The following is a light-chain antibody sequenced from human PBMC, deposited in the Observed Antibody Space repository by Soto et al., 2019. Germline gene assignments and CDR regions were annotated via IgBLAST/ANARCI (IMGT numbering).Light chain of an antibody. J-gene: IGKJ1*01. CDR2: GAS. Sequence: IVMTQSPATLSVSPGERATLSCRASQNIYSNVAWYQQKPGQAPRLLIYGASSRATGIPDRFSGSGSGTDFTLTIRRLEPEDFALYYCQQYGRSQTFGQGTKVDI. CDR3: QQYGRSQT. CDR1: QNIYSN. V-gene: IGKV3-20*01.